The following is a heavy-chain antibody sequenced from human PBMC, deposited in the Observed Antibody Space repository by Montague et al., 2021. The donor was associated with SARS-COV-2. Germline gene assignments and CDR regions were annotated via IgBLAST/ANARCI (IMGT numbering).Heavy chain of an antibody. V-gene: IGHV4-34*01. J-gene: IGHJ5*02. D-gene: IGHD3-22*01. CDR1: GGSFSGYY. CDR3: ARGPRITMIVVVITDIWFDP. CDR2: INHSGST. Sequence: SETLSLTCAVDGGSFSGYYWSWIRQPPGKGLEWIGEINHSGSTNXNPSLKSRVTISVDTSKNQFSLKLSSVTAADTAVYYCARGPRITMIVVVITDIWFDPWGQGTLVTVSS.